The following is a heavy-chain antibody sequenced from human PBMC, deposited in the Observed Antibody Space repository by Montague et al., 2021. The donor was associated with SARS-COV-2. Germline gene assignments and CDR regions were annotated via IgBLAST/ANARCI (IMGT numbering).Heavy chain of an antibody. Sequence: TLSLTCTVSGASISTGIYYWSWIRQPAGKGLEWIGRIRTTGHADYNSSLESRVFMSVDTSTNQFSLSLTSVTAADTAVYFCARFGSGTLEFDLWGQGTLVIVPS. D-gene: IGHD1-26*01. CDR2: IRTTGHA. CDR3: ARFGSGTLEFDL. V-gene: IGHV4-61*02. J-gene: IGHJ4*02. CDR1: GASISTGIYY.